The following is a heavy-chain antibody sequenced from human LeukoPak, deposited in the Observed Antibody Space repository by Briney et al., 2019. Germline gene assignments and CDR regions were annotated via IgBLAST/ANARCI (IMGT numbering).Heavy chain of an antibody. CDR1: GFTFSDYY. Sequence: PGGSLRLSCAASGFTFSDYYMSWIRQASGKGLKWVSYISSSGSTYYADSVKGRFTISRDNAKNSLYLQMNSLRAEDTAVYYCARKAYCGGDCYSFDYWGQGTLVTVSS. V-gene: IGHV3-11*04. CDR2: ISSSGST. D-gene: IGHD2-21*01. CDR3: ARKAYCGGDCYSFDY. J-gene: IGHJ4*02.